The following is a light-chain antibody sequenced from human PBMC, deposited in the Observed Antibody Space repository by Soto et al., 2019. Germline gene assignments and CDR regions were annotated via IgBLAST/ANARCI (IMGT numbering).Light chain of an antibody. CDR2: GAS. CDR1: QSVSSN. V-gene: IGKV3-15*01. CDR3: NKYNKGPPYT. Sequence: EIVMTQSPATLSVSPGERATLSCRASQSVSSNLAWYQQKPGQAPRLLIYGASTRATGIPARFSGSGSGTEFTPTISSLQSEDLPFYSCNKYNKGPPYTFGEGTKREIK. J-gene: IGKJ2*01.